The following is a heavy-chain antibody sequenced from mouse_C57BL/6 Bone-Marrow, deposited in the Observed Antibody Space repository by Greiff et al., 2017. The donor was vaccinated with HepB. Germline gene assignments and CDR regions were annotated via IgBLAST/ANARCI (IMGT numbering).Heavy chain of an antibody. Sequence: QVQLQQSGAELARPGASVKMSCKASGYTFTSYTMHWVKQRPGQGLEWIGYINPSSGYTKYNQKFKDKATLTADKSSSTAYMQLSSLTSEDSAVYYCATYGNYWYFDVWGTVTTVTVSS. CDR3: ATYGNYWYFDV. J-gene: IGHJ1*03. CDR1: GYTFTSYT. V-gene: IGHV1-4*01. CDR2: INPSSGYT. D-gene: IGHD2-1*01.